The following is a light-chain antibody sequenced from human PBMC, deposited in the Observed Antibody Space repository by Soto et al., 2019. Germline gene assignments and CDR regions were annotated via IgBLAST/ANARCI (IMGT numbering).Light chain of an antibody. CDR1: QSVGSS. Sequence: DIVLTQLPGTLSLSPGGRATLSCRASQSVGSSLAWYQQKPGQAPRLVMYGASSRATGIPDRFSGSGSGTDFTLTISRLEAEDFAVYFCHQYGSSPWKFRQGTKVDIK. V-gene: IGKV3-20*01. J-gene: IGKJ1*01. CDR2: GAS. CDR3: HQYGSSPWK.